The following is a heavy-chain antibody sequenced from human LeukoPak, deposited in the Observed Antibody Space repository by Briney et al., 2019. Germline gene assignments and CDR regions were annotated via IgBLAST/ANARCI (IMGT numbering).Heavy chain of an antibody. CDR2: INPSGGST. V-gene: IGHV1-46*01. CDR1: GYTFTSYY. J-gene: IGHJ4*02. Sequence: ASVKVSCKASGYTFTSYYMHWVRQAPGQGLEWMGIINPSGGSTSYAQKFQGRVTMTRDTSTSTVYMELSSLRSEDTAVYYCARDWGGSMVATAYEAPTDYWGQGTLVTVSS. D-gene: IGHD5-12*01. CDR3: ARDWGGSMVATAYEAPTDY.